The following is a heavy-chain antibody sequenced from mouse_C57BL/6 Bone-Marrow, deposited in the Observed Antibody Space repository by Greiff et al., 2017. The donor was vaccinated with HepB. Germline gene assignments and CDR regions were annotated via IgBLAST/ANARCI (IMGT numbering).Heavy chain of an antibody. D-gene: IGHD1-1*01. Sequence: EVKLQESGAELVRPGASVKLSCTASGFNIKDDYMHWVKQRPEQGLEWIGWIDPENGDTEYASKFQGKATITADTSSNTAYLQLSSLTSEDTAVYYCTTDHYGSSNWYFDVWGTGTTVTVSS. V-gene: IGHV14-4*01. CDR2: IDPENGDT. CDR1: GFNIKDDY. J-gene: IGHJ1*03. CDR3: TTDHYGSSNWYFDV.